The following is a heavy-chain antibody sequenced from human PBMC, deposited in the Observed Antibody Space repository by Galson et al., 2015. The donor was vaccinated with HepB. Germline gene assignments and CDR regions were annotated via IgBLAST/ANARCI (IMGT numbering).Heavy chain of an antibody. CDR1: GFTFSAYW. CDR2: VNLDGSEM. V-gene: IGHV3-7*03. D-gene: IGHD3-16*01. Sequence: SLRLSCAASGFTFSAYWMGWVRQVPGKGLEWVADVNLDGSEMYYADAVKGRFTISSDNAGGSVSLHMYSLRAADTAVYYCAREVMIRTLAHKTPEYWGQGTLVTVSS. J-gene: IGHJ4*02. CDR3: AREVMIRTLAHKTPEY.